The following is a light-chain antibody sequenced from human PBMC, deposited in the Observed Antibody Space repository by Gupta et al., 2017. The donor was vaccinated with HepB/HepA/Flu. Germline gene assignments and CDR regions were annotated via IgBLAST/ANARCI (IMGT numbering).Light chain of an antibody. CDR1: SSNIGAGYD. J-gene: IGLJ2*01. Sequence: QSVLTQPPSVSGAPGQRVTISCTGSSSNIGAGYDVSWYQQLPGTAPNLLIYGNSNRPSGVPDRFSGSKSGTSASMAITGLQAEDEADYYCQSYDSSLSGSVVFGGGTKLTVL. CDR2: GNS. CDR3: QSYDSSLSGSVV. V-gene: IGLV1-40*01.